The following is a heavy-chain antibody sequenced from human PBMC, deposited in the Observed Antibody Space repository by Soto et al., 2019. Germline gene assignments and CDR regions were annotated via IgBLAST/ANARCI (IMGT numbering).Heavy chain of an antibody. CDR1: GGTFSSYA. CDR3: ARAPPDSPCPIGDFDY. CDR2: LITTFGTA. V-gene: IGHV1-69*01. D-gene: IGHD3-22*01. Sequence: QVQLVQSGAEVKNPGSSVKVSCKASGGTFSSYAISWLRQAPGQGLEWMGGLITTFGTANYAQKFKGRVTITADESTSPAYMELSRLKYEDTAVYYCARAPPDSPCPIGDFDYWGQGTLVPGSS. J-gene: IGHJ4*02.